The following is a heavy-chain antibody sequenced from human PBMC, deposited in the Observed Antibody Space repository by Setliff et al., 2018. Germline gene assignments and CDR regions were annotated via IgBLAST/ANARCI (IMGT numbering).Heavy chain of an antibody. Sequence: GGSLRLSCAASGFTFSSLWMSWVRQAPGRGLEWVANINQDGSTKYSVDSVKGRFTVSRDNAKNSVYLQMSSLRVEDTAVYYCAREASVNSFDICGQGTTVTVSS. CDR2: INQDGSTK. CDR1: GFTFSSLW. V-gene: IGHV3-7*01. CDR3: AREASVNSFDI. J-gene: IGHJ3*02.